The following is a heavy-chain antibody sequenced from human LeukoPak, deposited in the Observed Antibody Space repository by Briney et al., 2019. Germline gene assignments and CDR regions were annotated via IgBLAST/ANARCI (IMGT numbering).Heavy chain of an antibody. D-gene: IGHD2-2*01. J-gene: IGHJ4*02. Sequence: GGSLRLSCAASGFTFSSYSMNWVRQAPGKGLEWVSSISSSSSYIYYADSVKGRFTISRDNAKNSLYLQMNSLRAEDTAVYYCARQPRDIVVVPAATTQDWGQGTLVTVSS. V-gene: IGHV3-21*01. CDR1: GFTFSSYS. CDR3: ARQPRDIVVVPAATTQD. CDR2: ISSSSSYI.